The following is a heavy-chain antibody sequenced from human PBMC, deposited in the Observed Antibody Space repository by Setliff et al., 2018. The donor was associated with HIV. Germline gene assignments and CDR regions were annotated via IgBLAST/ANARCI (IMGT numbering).Heavy chain of an antibody. V-gene: IGHV4-61*09. Sequence: SETLSLTCSVSGGSISSRSYYWSWIRQPAGKGLEWIGHIHTSGDTGYSPSLNSRVTISIDTSKKQFSLKLSSVTAADTAMYYCARRESYYDILTGPAFDAFDIWGQGTMVTVSS. J-gene: IGHJ3*02. CDR1: GGSISSRSYY. D-gene: IGHD3-9*01. CDR3: ARRESYYDILTGPAFDAFDI. CDR2: IHTSGDT.